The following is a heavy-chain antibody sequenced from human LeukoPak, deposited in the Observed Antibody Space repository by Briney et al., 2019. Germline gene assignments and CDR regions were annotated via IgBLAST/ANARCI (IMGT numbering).Heavy chain of an antibody. V-gene: IGHV3-23*01. Sequence: GGSLRLSCAASGFTFSNYAMSWVRQAPGKGLEWVSPIRGSGGSTYYADSVKGRFTISRDNPKNTLYLQMNSLRAEDTAVYYCAKSAVDGDYLYFDYWGQGTLVTVSS. D-gene: IGHD4-17*01. CDR1: GFTFSNYA. CDR3: AKSAVDGDYLYFDY. J-gene: IGHJ4*02. CDR2: IRGSGGST.